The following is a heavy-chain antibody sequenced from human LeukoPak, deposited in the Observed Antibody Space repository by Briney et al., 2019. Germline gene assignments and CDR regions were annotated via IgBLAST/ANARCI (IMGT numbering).Heavy chain of an antibody. CDR2: INHSGST. CDR3: ARGRGWLSSGYSPPGRLLGDAFDI. D-gene: IGHD3-22*01. CDR1: GGSFSGYY. V-gene: IGHV4-34*01. Sequence: SETLSLTCAVYGGSFSGYYWSWIRQPPGKGLEWIGEINHSGSTNYNPSLKSRVTISVDTSKNQFSLKLSSVTAADTAVYYCARGRGWLSSGYSPPGRLLGDAFDIWGKGTTVTVSS. J-gene: IGHJ3*02.